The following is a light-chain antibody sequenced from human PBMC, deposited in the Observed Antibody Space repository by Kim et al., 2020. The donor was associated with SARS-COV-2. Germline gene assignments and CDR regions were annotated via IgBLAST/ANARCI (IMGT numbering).Light chain of an antibody. J-gene: IGLJ2*01. CDR1: KLGDKY. Sequence: VTPGQKASFTSCGNKLGDKYGCWYQQKPGQSPVMVIYQVSKRPSGIPERFSGSNSGNTATLTISGTQAMDEADYYCQAWDSSTVVFGGGTQLTVL. V-gene: IGLV3-1*01. CDR2: QVS. CDR3: QAWDSSTVV.